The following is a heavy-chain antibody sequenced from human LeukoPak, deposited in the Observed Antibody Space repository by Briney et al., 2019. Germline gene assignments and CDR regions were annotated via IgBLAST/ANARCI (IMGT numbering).Heavy chain of an antibody. CDR1: GYTFTSYG. Sequence: ASVKVSCKASGYTFTSYGISWVRQAPGQGLEWMGWINACNGNTNYAQKLQGRVTMTTDTSTSTAYMELSSLRSEDTAVYYCARIGSGSYYNFYYYYYMDVWGKGTTVTVSS. J-gene: IGHJ6*03. CDR3: ARIGSGSYYNFYYYYYMDV. CDR2: INACNGNT. D-gene: IGHD3-10*01. V-gene: IGHV1-18*01.